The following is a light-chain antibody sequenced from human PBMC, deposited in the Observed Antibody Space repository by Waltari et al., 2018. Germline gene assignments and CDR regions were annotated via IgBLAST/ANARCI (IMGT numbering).Light chain of an antibody. Sequence: QSALTQPASVSGSPGQSITIPCTGTTSDLGGYNHVSWYQQHPGKAPKLLIYDVNSRPSGVSNRFSGSKSGNTASLIISGLQAEDEADYYCCSFTSSSTWVFGGGTKLTVL. CDR1: TSDLGGYNH. CDR2: DVN. CDR3: CSFTSSSTWV. J-gene: IGLJ3*02. V-gene: IGLV2-14*01.